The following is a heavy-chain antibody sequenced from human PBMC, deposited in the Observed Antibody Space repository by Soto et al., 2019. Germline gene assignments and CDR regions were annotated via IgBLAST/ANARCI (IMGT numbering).Heavy chain of an antibody. Sequence: QVQLVQSGAEVKKPGSSVKVSCKASGGTFSSYAISWVRQAPGQGPDWMGGIITIFGTANYAQKFQGRVTINAHESTSTAYLELSSLRSEYTCVYYCASTISSGYYYFDYWGQGTLVTVSS. V-gene: IGHV1-69*01. J-gene: IGHJ4*01. CDR1: GGTFSSYA. CDR3: ASTISSGYYYFDY. CDR2: IITIFGTA. D-gene: IGHD3-22*01.